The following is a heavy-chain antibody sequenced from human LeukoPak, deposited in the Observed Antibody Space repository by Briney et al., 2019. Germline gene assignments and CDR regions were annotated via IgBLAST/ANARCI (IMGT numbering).Heavy chain of an antibody. D-gene: IGHD2/OR15-2a*01. J-gene: IGHJ4*02. V-gene: IGHV3-30*04. CDR2: VSYDGGHK. CDR1: GFTFSSYA. Sequence: HTGGSLRLSCTASGFTFSSYAMHWVRQVPGEGLEWVAVVSYDGGHKFYGDSVKGRFTISRDTSSNTLYLQMNSLRPEDSAVYYCAAEYCNGATCYTGHSGHDYWGQGTLVTVSS. CDR3: AAEYCNGATCYTGHSGHDY.